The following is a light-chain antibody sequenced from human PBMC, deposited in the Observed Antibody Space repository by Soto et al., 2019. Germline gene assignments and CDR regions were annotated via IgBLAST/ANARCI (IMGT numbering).Light chain of an antibody. CDR1: RSDVGSYTL. V-gene: IGLV2-23*01. Sequence: QSVLTQPASVSGSPGQSITISCTGTRSDVGSYTLVSWYQQHPGRAPKLLIYEDNKRPSGISNRFSGSKSGNTASLTISGLQAGDEADCYCCSYAGSSTSWVFGGGTKRTV. CDR2: EDN. CDR3: CSYAGSSTSWV. J-gene: IGLJ3*02.